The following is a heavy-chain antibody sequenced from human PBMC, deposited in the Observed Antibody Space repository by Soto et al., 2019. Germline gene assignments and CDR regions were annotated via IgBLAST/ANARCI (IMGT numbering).Heavy chain of an antibody. CDR3: AREYTAISHWFDP. D-gene: IGHD2-2*02. Sequence: ASVKVSCKASGYTFTSYYMHWVRQAPGQGLEWMGIINPGGGSTSYAQKFQGRVTMTRDTSTSTAYMELSSLRSEDTAVYYCAREYTAISHWFDPWGQGTPVTVSS. CDR2: INPGGGST. V-gene: IGHV1-46*01. J-gene: IGHJ5*02. CDR1: GYTFTSYY.